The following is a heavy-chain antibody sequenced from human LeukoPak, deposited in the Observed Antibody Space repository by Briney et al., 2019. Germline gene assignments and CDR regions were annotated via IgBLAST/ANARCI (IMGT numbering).Heavy chain of an antibody. CDR2: IKQDGSEK. V-gene: IGHV3-7*01. D-gene: IGHD1-14*01. CDR3: ARRYGIDY. CDR1: GFTFSTSW. J-gene: IGHJ4*02. Sequence: GGSLRLSCAASGFTFSTSWMSWVRQAPGKGPEWVANIKQDGSEKYYVDSVRGRFTISRDNAKNSLFLQMNSLRAEDTAVYYCARRYGIDYWGQGTLVTVFS.